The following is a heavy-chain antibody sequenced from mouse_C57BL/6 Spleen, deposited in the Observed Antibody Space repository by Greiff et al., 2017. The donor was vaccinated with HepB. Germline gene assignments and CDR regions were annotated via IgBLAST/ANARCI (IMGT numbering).Heavy chain of an antibody. D-gene: IGHD2-5*01. Sequence: EVQRVESEGGLVQPGSSMKLSCTASGFTFSDYYMAWVRQVPEKGLEWVANINYDGSSTYYLDSLKSRFIISRDNAKNILYLQMSSLKSEDTATYYCARHYSNYDAMDYWGQGTSVTVSS. CDR3: ARHYSNYDAMDY. V-gene: IGHV5-16*01. J-gene: IGHJ4*01. CDR1: GFTFSDYY. CDR2: INYDGSST.